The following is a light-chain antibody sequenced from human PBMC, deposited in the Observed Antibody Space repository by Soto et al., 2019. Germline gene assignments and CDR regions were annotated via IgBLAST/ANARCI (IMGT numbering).Light chain of an antibody. CDR1: SSDVGGYKY. V-gene: IGLV2-14*01. Sequence: QSVLTQPASVSGSPGQSITISCTGTSSDVGGYKYVSWYQQHPGKVTTLVIYEVNNRPSGVSNRFSGSKSGNTASLTISGRQAEDEADDYCTSYTSSSTYVFGTGTKLTVL. J-gene: IGLJ1*01. CDR2: EVN. CDR3: TSYTSSSTYV.